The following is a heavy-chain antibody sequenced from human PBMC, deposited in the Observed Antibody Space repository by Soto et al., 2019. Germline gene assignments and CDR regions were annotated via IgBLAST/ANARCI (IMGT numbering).Heavy chain of an antibody. CDR1: GGSFSSYY. CDR3: AGRDCSGTNCYYLDYYYMDV. CDR2: IYYSGST. Sequence: SEPLSLTCTVSGGSFSSYYWTWIRQSPGKGLEWIGYIYYSGSTDYNPSFRGRLAISIDTSKNQFSLRLNFMTAADTAVYYCAGRDCSGTNCYYLDYYYMDVWGKGTTVTVSS. V-gene: IGHV4-59*08. J-gene: IGHJ6*03. D-gene: IGHD2-2*01.